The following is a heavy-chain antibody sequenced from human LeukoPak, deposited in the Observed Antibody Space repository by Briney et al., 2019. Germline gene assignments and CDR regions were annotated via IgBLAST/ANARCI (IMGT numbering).Heavy chain of an antibody. CDR1: GGTFSSYA. J-gene: IGHJ5*02. V-gene: IGHV1-3*01. CDR3: ARGIVVQPSANWFDP. D-gene: IGHD2-2*01. CDR2: INADDGNT. Sequence: ASAKVSCKASGGTFSSYAIHWVRQAPGQRLEWMGLINADDGNTRYSQRFQGRVTITRDTSANTAYMELSSLRFEDTAVYYCARGIVVQPSANWFDPWGQGTPVTVSS.